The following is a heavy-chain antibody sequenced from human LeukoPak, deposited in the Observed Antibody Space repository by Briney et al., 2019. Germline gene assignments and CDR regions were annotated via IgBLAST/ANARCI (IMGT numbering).Heavy chain of an antibody. J-gene: IGHJ4*02. Sequence: KPGGSLSLSCAASGFTFSSYSMNWVRQPPGKGLEWVSSISSSSSYIYYADSVKGRFTISRDNAKNSLYLQMNSLGAEDTAVYYCARDHGLDYWGQGTLVTVSS. CDR2: ISSSSSYI. D-gene: IGHD2-8*01. CDR3: ARDHGLDY. V-gene: IGHV3-21*01. CDR1: GFTFSSYS.